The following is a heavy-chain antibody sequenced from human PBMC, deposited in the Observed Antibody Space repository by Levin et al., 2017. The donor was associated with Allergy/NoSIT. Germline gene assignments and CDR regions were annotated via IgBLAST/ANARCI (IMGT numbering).Heavy chain of an antibody. CDR2: IYLSGST. Sequence: PSETLSLTCAVSGGSISSGGYSWSWIRQPPGKGLEWIGNIYLSGSTNDNPSLKSRVTMSVDRSKNQFSLKLSYVTAADTAVYYCARVAGYSYGYYVDDWGPGTLVTVSS. V-gene: IGHV4-30-2*01. D-gene: IGHD5-18*01. CDR3: ARVAGYSYGYYVDD. CDR1: GGSISSGGYS. J-gene: IGHJ4*02.